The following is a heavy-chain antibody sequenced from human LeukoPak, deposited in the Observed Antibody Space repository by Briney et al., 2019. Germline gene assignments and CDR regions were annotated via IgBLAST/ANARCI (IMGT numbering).Heavy chain of an antibody. V-gene: IGHV1-24*01. CDR2: FDPVEGDT. D-gene: IGHD1-26*01. J-gene: IGHJ4*02. CDR1: GYTLTELS. CDR3: AVTLEGRGRWEEIGY. Sequence: ASVKVSCKVSGYTLTELSMHWVRQAPGKGLEWMGGFDPVEGDTIYAQKFQGRVTMTEDTSTDTAYMELSSLRSDDAAVYYCAVTLEGRGRWEEIGYWGQGTLVTVSS.